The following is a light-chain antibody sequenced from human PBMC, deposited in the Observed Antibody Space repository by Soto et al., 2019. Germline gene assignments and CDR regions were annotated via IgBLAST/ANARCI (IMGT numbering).Light chain of an antibody. Sequence: DIQMTQSPSSLSASVGDRVTITCRASQSISSYLNWYQQKPGKAPKLQIYAASSLQSGVPSRFIGSGSGTDFTLTISSLQPEDFATYYCQQRYSTSPLTFGGGTKVEIK. J-gene: IGKJ4*01. V-gene: IGKV1-39*01. CDR3: QQRYSTSPLT. CDR1: QSISSY. CDR2: AAS.